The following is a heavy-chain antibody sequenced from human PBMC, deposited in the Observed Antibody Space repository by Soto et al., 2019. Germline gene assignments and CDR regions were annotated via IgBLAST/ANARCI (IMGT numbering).Heavy chain of an antibody. CDR3: ARGPSQTVTTHAFDY. Sequence: SLRLSCAASGFSFYNYGMHWVRQAPGKGLEWVAVIWYDGSNKYYADSVKGRFTISRDSSKNTLYLQMNSLRAEDTGVYYCARGPSQTVTTHAFDYWGQGTLVTVSS. V-gene: IGHV3-33*01. CDR1: GFSFYNYG. CDR2: IWYDGSNK. J-gene: IGHJ4*02. D-gene: IGHD4-17*01.